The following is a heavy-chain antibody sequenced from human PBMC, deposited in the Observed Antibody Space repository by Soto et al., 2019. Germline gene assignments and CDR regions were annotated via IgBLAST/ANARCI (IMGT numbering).Heavy chain of an antibody. CDR3: TKDWTGNTCPCMDV. V-gene: IGHV3-23*01. J-gene: IGHJ6*02. CDR1: GFTFSTYA. Sequence: PGGSLRISCRASGFTFSTYAMTWVRQAPGKGLEWVSTISGSDGKTYYADSVRGRFTISRDNSKDTLYLQMNSLTAEDTATYYCTKDWTGNTCPCMDVWGQGTTVTVSS. D-gene: IGHD2-8*02. CDR2: ISGSDGKT.